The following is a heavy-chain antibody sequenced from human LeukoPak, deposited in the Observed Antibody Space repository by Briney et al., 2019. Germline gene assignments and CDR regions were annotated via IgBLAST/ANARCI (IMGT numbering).Heavy chain of an antibody. CDR3: ARESHGRVLGLDY. CDR2: IYSRGST. Sequence: PSQTLSLTCTVSGGSISSGGYYWGWLRQLPGKGVELIGYIYSRGSTSYSPSLKSRVTISLDTSKNQSSLKLSSVTAADTAVYYCARESHGRVLGLDYWGQGTLVTVSS. D-gene: IGHD2-8*01. J-gene: IGHJ4*02. CDR1: GGSISSGGYY. V-gene: IGHV4-31*03.